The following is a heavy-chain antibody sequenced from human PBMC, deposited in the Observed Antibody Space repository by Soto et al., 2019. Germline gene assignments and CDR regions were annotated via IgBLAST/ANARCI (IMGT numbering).Heavy chain of an antibody. CDR1: GFTFSSYG. CDR3: ARGKAVNDY. D-gene: IGHD4-17*01. V-gene: IGHV3-33*01. J-gene: IGHJ4*02. Sequence: QVQLVESGGGVVQPGRSLRLSCAASGFTFSSYGMHWVRQAPGKGLEWVAVVLYDGSNKYYADSVKGRFTISRDNSKSRQYLQMNSLRAEDTAVYYWARGKAVNDYWGQGTLVTVSS. CDR2: VLYDGSNK.